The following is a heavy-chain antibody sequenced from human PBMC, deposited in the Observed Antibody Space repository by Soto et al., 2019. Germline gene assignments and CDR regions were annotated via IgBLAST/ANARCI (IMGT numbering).Heavy chain of an antibody. CDR2: IYSSGST. Sequence: PSETLSLTCTVSGDFNTNFYWSWIRQSPGKGLEWMGFIYSSGSTRYNPSLKSRITMSLDTSKNQFSLRLSSVAAADTAVYYCARLGFYYQSLDPWGHGTLVTVSS. CDR3: ARLGFYYQSLDP. CDR1: GDFNTNFY. D-gene: IGHD2-2*01. J-gene: IGHJ5*02. V-gene: IGHV4-59*08.